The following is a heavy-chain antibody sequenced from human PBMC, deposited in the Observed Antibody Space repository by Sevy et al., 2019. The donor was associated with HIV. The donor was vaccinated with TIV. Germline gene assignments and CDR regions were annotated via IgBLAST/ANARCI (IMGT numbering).Heavy chain of an antibody. D-gene: IGHD3-10*01. J-gene: IGHJ5*02. Sequence: SETLSLTCSVSGGSFSNYYWNWIRQPPGKGLQWLGYVYYGGSTNYNPSLKSRVTISADTSKNDFSLRLSSVTAADTAVYYLAGGLPGKTPSCLVRWFDTWGQGTLVTVSS. CDR2: VYYGGST. V-gene: IGHV4-59*01. CDR3: AGGLPGKTPSCLVRWFDT. CDR1: GGSFSNYY.